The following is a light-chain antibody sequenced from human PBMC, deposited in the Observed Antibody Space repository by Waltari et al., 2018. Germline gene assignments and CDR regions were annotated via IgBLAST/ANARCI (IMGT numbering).Light chain of an antibody. CDR2: TAS. CDR3: LQHNSYPLT. Sequence: DIQMTQSPSSLSASVGDRVTVTCRTSQDIRSDLAWYQQKPGKAPKRLIYTASILQSGIPSRFSGSGSGTEFSLTITSLQPEDFATYCCLQHNSYPLTFGGGTKVEI. V-gene: IGKV1-17*01. CDR1: QDIRSD. J-gene: IGKJ4*01.